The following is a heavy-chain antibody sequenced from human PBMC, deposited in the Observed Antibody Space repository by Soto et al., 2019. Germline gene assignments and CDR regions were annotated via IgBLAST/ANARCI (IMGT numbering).Heavy chain of an antibody. CDR1: GFTFSGYA. J-gene: IGHJ4*02. Sequence: GGSLRLSCVASGFTFSGYAMSWVRQAPGKGLEWVSAISGSGGSTYYADSVKGRFTISRDNSKNTLYLQMNSLRAEDTAVYYCAKEFRFSEDKNYWGQGTLVTVSS. V-gene: IGHV3-23*01. D-gene: IGHD2-21*01. CDR2: ISGSGGST. CDR3: AKEFRFSEDKNY.